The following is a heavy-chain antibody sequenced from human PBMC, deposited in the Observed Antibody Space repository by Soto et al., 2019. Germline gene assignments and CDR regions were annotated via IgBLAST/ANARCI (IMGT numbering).Heavy chain of an antibody. Sequence: AGGSLILSCAASGLTFNNAWMSWVRQAPGKGLEWVGRVKSKTDGGTIDYAAPVKGRFTISRDDSKNTLYVQMNSLKTEDTAVYYCTTMGSSYALHYWGRGTLVTVSS. CDR1: GLTFNNAW. J-gene: IGHJ4*02. V-gene: IGHV3-15*05. CDR3: TTMGSSYALHY. CDR2: VKSKTDGGTI. D-gene: IGHD5-12*01.